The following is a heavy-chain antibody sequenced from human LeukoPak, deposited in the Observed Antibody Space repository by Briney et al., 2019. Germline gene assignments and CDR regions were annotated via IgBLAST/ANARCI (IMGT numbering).Heavy chain of an antibody. V-gene: IGHV1-69*04. Sequence: SVKVSCKASGGTFSSYAISWVRQAPGQGLEWMGRIIPILGIANYAQKFQGRVTITADKSTSTAYMELSSLRSEDTAVYYCARDGTNSSSWYQYYYYGMDVWGQGTTVTVSS. CDR1: GGTFSSYA. J-gene: IGHJ6*02. CDR3: ARDGTNSSSWYQYYYYGMDV. CDR2: IIPILGIA. D-gene: IGHD6-13*01.